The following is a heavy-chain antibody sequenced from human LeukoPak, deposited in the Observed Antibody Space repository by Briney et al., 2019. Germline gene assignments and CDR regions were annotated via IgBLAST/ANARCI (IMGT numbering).Heavy chain of an antibody. CDR1: GFTFSSYA. CDR2: ISGSGGST. D-gene: IGHD2-15*01. J-gene: IGHJ4*02. V-gene: IGHV3-23*01. Sequence: GGSLRLSCAASGFTFSSYAMSWVRQAPGKGLEWVSAISGSGGSTYYADSVKGRFTISRDNSKNTLYLQMNSLRAEDTAVYYCASTLGYCSGGSCYYLGFDYWGQGTLVTVSS. CDR3: ASTLGYCSGGSCYYLGFDY.